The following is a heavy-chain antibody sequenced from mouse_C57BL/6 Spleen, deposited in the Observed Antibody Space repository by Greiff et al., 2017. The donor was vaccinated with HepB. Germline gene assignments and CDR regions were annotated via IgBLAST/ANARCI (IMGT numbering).Heavy chain of an antibody. CDR1: GYTFTSYW. J-gene: IGHJ2*01. Sequence: VQLQQSGAELVRPGSSVKLSCKASGYTFTSYWMDWVKQRPGQGLEWIGNIYPSYRETHYNQKFKDKATLTVDKSSSTAYMLRSSLTSEDSAVYYCARGWDVDYWGQGTTLTVSS. D-gene: IGHD4-1*01. CDR3: ARGWDVDY. V-gene: IGHV1-61*01. CDR2: IYPSYRET.